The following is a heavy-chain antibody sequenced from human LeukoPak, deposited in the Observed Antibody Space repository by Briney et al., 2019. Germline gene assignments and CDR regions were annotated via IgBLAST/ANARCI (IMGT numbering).Heavy chain of an antibody. CDR3: ARYAFVVVPAAHWSFDY. V-gene: IGHV4-30-4*08. CDR2: IYYSGST. J-gene: IGHJ4*02. D-gene: IGHD2-2*01. CDR1: GGSISSGDYY. Sequence: NTSETLSLTCTVSGGSISSGDYYWSWIRQPPGKGLEWIGYIYYSGSTYYNPSLESRVTISVDTSKNQFSLKLSSVTAADTAVYYCARYAFVVVPAAHWSFDYWGQGTLVTVSS.